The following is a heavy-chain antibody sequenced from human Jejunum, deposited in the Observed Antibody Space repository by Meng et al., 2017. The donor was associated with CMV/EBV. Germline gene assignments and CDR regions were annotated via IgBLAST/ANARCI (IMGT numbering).Heavy chain of an antibody. CDR1: GYTLTADF. V-gene: IGHV1-2*02. J-gene: IGHJ5*02. Sequence: TASGYTLTADFMFWVRQAPGQGLEWMGWINSNSGATNYAQKFQGRVTMTRDTSISTVYMDLSSLRSDDTAVYYCVTYSGSSRWFGPWGQGTLVTVSS. CDR3: VTYSGSSRWFGP. D-gene: IGHD1-26*01. CDR2: INSNSGAT.